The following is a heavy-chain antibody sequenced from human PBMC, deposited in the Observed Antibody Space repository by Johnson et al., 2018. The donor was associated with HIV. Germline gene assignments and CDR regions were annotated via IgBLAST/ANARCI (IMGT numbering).Heavy chain of an antibody. CDR1: GFSFSNYA. D-gene: IGHD6-13*01. CDR3: AKPAAAARDAFDI. J-gene: IGHJ3*02. Sequence: VQLVESGGGLVQPGGSLRLSCAASGFSFSNYAMIWVRQAPGKGLEFVSGIHGSGDVTKYADSVRGRFTVSRDNSKNTLYLQMNSLSAEDTAVYYCAKPAAAARDAFDIWGQGTMVTVSS. V-gene: IGHV3-23*04. CDR2: IHGSGDVT.